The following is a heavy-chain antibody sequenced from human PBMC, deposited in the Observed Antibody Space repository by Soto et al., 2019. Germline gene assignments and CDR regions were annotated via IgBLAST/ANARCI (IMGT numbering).Heavy chain of an antibody. J-gene: IGHJ5*02. Sequence: GASVKVSCKASGYTFTGYYMHWVRQAPGQGLEWMGWINPNSGGTNYAQKFQGRVTMTRDTSISTAYMELSRLRSDDTAVYYCARGVYQLLYKGGDWFDPWGQGTLVTVSS. CDR2: INPNSGGT. CDR3: ARGVYQLLYKGGDWFDP. V-gene: IGHV1-2*02. CDR1: GYTFTGYY. D-gene: IGHD2-2*02.